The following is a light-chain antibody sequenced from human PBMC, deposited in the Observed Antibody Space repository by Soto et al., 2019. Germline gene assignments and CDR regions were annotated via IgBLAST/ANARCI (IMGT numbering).Light chain of an antibody. V-gene: IGKV1-13*02. CDR2: DAS. Sequence: AIQLAQSPSSLSASVGDRVTITCRASQGISSALAWYQQKPGKAPKLLIYDASSLESGVPSRFSGSGSGTDFTLTISSLQPEDFATYYCQQFNSYPITFGQGTRLEIK. CDR1: QGISSA. CDR3: QQFNSYPIT. J-gene: IGKJ5*01.